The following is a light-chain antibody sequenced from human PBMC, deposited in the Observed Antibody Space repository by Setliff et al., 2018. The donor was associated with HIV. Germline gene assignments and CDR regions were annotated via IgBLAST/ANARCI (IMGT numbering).Light chain of an antibody. CDR1: SSDVGVYNY. CDR2: DVS. CDR3: SSYTSRTPLYV. V-gene: IGLV2-14*03. J-gene: IGLJ1*01. Sequence: QSVLTQPASVSGSPGQSITISCTGTSSDVGVYNYVSWYQQHPGKAPKLMISDVSNRPSGVSNRFSGSKSGNTASLTISGLQAEDEADYYCSSYTSRTPLYVFGTGTKVTVL.